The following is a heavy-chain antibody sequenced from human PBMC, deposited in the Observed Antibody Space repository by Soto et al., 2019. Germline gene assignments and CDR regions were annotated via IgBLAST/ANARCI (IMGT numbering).Heavy chain of an antibody. CDR1: GFTFISYA. CDR2: ISSSGGST. V-gene: IGHV3-23*01. CDR3: MRPAPRGRHYFYFGMDV. J-gene: IGHJ6*02. Sequence: PGGSLRLSCAASGFTFISYAIIWFRQSPGKGLEWVSGISSSGGSTYYADSVKGRFTISRDNSKNTLFLRMNRPRVEDTAVYYCMRPAPRGRHYFYFGMDVWGQGTTVTVSS. D-gene: IGHD3-10*01.